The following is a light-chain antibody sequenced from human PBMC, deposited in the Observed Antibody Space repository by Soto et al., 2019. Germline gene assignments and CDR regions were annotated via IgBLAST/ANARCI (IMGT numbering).Light chain of an antibody. CDR2: AAS. Sequence: DIPMTQSPSSLSASVGDRVTITCRASQSISSYLNWYQQKPGKAPKLLIYAASSLQSGGPSRFSGSRSGTDFSLPISSLQPEDFATYYCQQSYSTLSWTFGQGTKVEIK. CDR3: QQSYSTLSWT. J-gene: IGKJ1*01. CDR1: QSISSY. V-gene: IGKV1-39*01.